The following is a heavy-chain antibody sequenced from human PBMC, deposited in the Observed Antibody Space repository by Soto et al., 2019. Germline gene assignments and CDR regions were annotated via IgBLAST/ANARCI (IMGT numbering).Heavy chain of an antibody. J-gene: IGHJ6*02. CDR3: AREDIVLVPAAIRGYYYYYGMDV. V-gene: IGHV1-69*13. D-gene: IGHD2-2*02. CDR2: IIAIFGTA. CDR1: GGTFSSCA. Sequence: AASVKVSCKASGGTFSSCAISCVRQAAGQGLEWMGGIIAIFGTANYAQKFQGRVTITADESTSTAYMELSSLRSEATAVYYCAREDIVLVPAAIRGYYYYYGMDVWGQGTTVTVS.